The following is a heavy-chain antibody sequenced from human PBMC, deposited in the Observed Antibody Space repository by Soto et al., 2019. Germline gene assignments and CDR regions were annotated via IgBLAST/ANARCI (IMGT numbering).Heavy chain of an antibody. CDR1: DGSFSGYY. J-gene: IGHJ5*02. CDR2: INYSGST. D-gene: IGHD3-22*01. V-gene: IGHV4-34*01. Sequence: NPSETLSLTCAFYDGSFSGYYWSWIRQPPGEGLEWIGKINYSGSTHYNPSLKSRATISVDTSKNQFSLKLSSVTAADTAVYYCARLGDSAGYGLHWFDPWGQGTLVTVSS. CDR3: ARLGDSAGYGLHWFDP.